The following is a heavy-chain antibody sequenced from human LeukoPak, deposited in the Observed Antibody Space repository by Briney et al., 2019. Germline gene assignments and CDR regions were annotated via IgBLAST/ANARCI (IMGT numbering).Heavy chain of an antibody. CDR1: GGSFSGYY. V-gene: IGHV4-34*01. Sequence: SETLSLTCAVYGGSFSGYYWSWIRQPPGKGLEWIGEINHSGSTNYNPSLKSRVTISVDTSKNQFSLRLSSVTAADTAVYYCARGGYYGSGNDFRFDPWGQGTLVTVSS. CDR3: ARGGYYGSGNDFRFDP. D-gene: IGHD3-10*01. CDR2: INHSGST. J-gene: IGHJ5*02.